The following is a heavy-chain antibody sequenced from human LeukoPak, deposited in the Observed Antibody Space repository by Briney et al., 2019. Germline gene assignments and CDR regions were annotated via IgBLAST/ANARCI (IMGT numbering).Heavy chain of an antibody. J-gene: IGHJ4*02. Sequence: GGSLRLSCAASGFTFSSYSVNWVRQAPGKGLEWVSSISSSSSYIYYADSVKGRFTISRDNSKNTLYLQMNSLRAEDTAVYYCAKESQLHSSSWSFDYWGQGTLVTVSS. CDR2: ISSSSSYI. CDR1: GFTFSSYS. V-gene: IGHV3-21*01. CDR3: AKESQLHSSSWSFDY. D-gene: IGHD6-13*01.